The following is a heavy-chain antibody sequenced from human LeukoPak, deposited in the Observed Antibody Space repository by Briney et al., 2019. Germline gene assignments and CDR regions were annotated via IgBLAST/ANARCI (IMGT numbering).Heavy chain of an antibody. J-gene: IGHJ4*02. D-gene: IGHD3-9*01. CDR1: GFTFDDYA. CDR2: ISWNSGSI. V-gene: IGHV3-9*01. Sequence: GRSLRLSCAASGFTFDDYAMHWVRQAPGKGLEWVSGISWNSGSIGYADSVKGRFTISRDNAKNSLYLQMNSLRAEDTALYYCAKDIGYDILTTGGNFEYWGQGTLVTVSS. CDR3: AKDIGYDILTTGGNFEY.